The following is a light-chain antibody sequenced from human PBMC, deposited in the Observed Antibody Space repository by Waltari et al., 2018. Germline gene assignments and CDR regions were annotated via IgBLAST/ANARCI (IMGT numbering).Light chain of an antibody. J-gene: IGKJ2*03. Sequence: EIVLTQSPGTLSLSPGERATLSCRASQSVRNNYIAWYQQKPGQAPKLLMDGASNRATGIRDRFTGGGSGTDFTLTINRLEPEDFAVYYCHQFGSGWDSFGQGTHLEIK. CDR2: GAS. CDR1: QSVRNNY. V-gene: IGKV3-20*01. CDR3: HQFGSGWDS.